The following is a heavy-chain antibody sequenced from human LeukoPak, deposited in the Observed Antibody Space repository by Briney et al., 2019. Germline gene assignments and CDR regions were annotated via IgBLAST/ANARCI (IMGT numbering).Heavy chain of an antibody. D-gene: IGHD3-16*01. CDR3: ARDPGGYFDY. J-gene: IGHJ4*02. CDR2: IYYSGST. CDR1: GGSISSYY. Sequence: SETLSLTCTVSGGSISSYYWSWIRQPPRKGLEWIGYIYYSGSTNYNPSLKSRVTISVDTSKNQFSLKLSSVTAADTAVYYCARDPGGYFDYWGQGTLVTVSS. V-gene: IGHV4-59*01.